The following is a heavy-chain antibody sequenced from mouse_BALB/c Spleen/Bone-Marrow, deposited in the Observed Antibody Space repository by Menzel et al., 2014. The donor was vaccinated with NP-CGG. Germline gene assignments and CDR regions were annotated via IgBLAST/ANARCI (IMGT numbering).Heavy chain of an antibody. CDR3: AREGDCDCCDY. CDR1: CYIFTSYY. D-gene: IGHD3-3*01. J-gene: IGHJ3*01. CDR2: IYPGNVNT. V-gene: IGHV1S56*01. Sequence: QVQLKEPGPELVKPGAFVWISCKAFCYIFTSYYIHWGKQRPGPGLEWIGWIYPGNVNTKYNEKFKGKATLTADKSSSTAYMQLSSLTSEHSAVNCCAREGDCDCCDYWGRGTQVTVSA.